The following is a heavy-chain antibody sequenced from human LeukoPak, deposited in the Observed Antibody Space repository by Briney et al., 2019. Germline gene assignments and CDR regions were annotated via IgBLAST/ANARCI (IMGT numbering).Heavy chain of an antibody. D-gene: IGHD6-19*01. J-gene: IGHJ6*02. Sequence: GGSLRLSCAASGFTFSSYSMNWVRQAPGKGLEWVSSISSSSSYIYYADSVKGRFTISGDNAKNSLYLQMNSLRAEDTAVYYCARDCPSKQWLAPYYYYGMDVWGQGTTVTVSS. CDR3: ARDCPSKQWLAPYYYYGMDV. CDR2: ISSSSSYI. V-gene: IGHV3-21*01. CDR1: GFTFSSYS.